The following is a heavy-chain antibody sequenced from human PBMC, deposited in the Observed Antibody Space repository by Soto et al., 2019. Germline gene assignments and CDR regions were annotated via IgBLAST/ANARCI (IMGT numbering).Heavy chain of an antibody. CDR3: AGLGSAFDI. Sequence: QVQLQESGPGLVKPSETLSLTCTVSGGAISSYYWSWIRQPPGKGLEWIGYIYYIGSTNYNPSLKSRVPISVDTAKNQFSLKLSSVTAADTAVYYWAGLGSAFDISGRGTIFTVSS. CDR2: IYYIGST. D-gene: IGHD3-16*01. V-gene: IGHV4-59*08. CDR1: GGAISSYY. J-gene: IGHJ3*02.